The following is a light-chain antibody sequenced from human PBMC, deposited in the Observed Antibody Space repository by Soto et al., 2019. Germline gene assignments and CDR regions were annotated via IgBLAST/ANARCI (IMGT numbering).Light chain of an antibody. CDR1: QSISSW. CDR3: QQYNSYSYT. V-gene: IGKV1-5*01. CDR2: DAS. J-gene: IGKJ2*01. Sequence: DIQMTQSPSTLSASVGDRVTITCRASQSISSWLAWYQQKPGKAPKLLIYDASSLESGVPSRFSGSGSATEVTRSISRLQPDDFATYYCQQYNSYSYTVGQGTKLEI.